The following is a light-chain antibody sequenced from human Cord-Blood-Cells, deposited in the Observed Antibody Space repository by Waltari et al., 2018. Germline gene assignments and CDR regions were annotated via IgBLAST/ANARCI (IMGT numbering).Light chain of an antibody. J-gene: IGLJ2*01. CDR3: CSYAGSSTFLV. CDR2: EGS. V-gene: IGLV2-23*03. Sequence: QSAPTQPASVSGSPGQSITISCTGTSSDVGSYNLVSWYQQHPGKAPKLMIYEGSKRPSGVSNRCSGSKSGNTASLTISGLQAEDEADYYCCSYAGSSTFLVFGGGTKLTVL. CDR1: SSDVGSYNL.